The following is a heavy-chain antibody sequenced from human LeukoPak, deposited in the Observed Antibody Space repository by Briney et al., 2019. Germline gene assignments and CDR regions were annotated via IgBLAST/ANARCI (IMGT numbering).Heavy chain of an antibody. CDR3: ARVGVGRRKYYFDY. Sequence: ASVKVSCKASGGTFSSYAISWVRQAPGQGLEWMGRIIPILGIANYAQKFQGRVTITADKSTSTAYMELSSLRSEDTAVYYCARVGVGRRKYYFDYWGQGTLVTVSS. J-gene: IGHJ4*02. CDR2: IIPILGIA. D-gene: IGHD1-14*01. CDR1: GGTFSSYA. V-gene: IGHV1-69*04.